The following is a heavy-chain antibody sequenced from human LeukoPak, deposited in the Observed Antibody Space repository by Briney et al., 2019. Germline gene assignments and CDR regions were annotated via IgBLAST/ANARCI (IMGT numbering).Heavy chain of an antibody. CDR1: EFTFSDYT. CDR3: AKANIVVVPAAIDPLWFDP. Sequence: GGSPRLSCAGAEFTFSDYTMNWVRQAPGKGLEWVSAISGSGGSTYYADSVKGRFTISRDNSKNTLYLQMNSLRAEDTAVYYCAKANIVVVPAAIDPLWFDPWGQGTLVTVSS. CDR2: ISGSGGST. J-gene: IGHJ5*02. V-gene: IGHV3-23*01. D-gene: IGHD2-2*02.